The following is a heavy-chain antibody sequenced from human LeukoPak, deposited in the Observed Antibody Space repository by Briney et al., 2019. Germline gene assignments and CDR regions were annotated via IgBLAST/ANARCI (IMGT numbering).Heavy chain of an antibody. CDR2: IYPGDSDT. V-gene: IGHV5-51*01. CDR1: GYSFTSYW. CDR3: ARQSNWEWELIDY. D-gene: IGHD1-26*01. Sequence: GESLKISCKGSGYSFTSYWIGWVRQMPGKGLEWMGIIYPGDSDTRYSPSFQGQVTISADKSISTAYLQWSSLKASDTAMYHCARQSNWEWELIDYWGQGTLVTVSS. J-gene: IGHJ4*02.